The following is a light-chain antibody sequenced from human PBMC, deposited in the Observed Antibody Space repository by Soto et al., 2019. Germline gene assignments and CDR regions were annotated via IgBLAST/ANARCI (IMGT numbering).Light chain of an antibody. CDR3: KLRSNWPPGT. CDR2: DAS. CDR1: QSVSNY. V-gene: IGKV3-11*01. J-gene: IGKJ1*01. Sequence: EIVLTQSPATLSLSPGERATLSCRASQSVSNYLAWYQQKPGKAPRLLIYDASTGTTGIPARFSGSGSGTFLTLNHSSAAPEYCAVYYSKLRSNWPPGTFGQGNKVEIK.